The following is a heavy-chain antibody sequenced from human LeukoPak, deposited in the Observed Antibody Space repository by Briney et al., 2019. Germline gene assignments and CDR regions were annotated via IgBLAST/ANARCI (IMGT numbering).Heavy chain of an antibody. CDR1: GYTFTSYD. J-gene: IGHJ6*02. Sequence: GASVKVSCKASGYTFTSYDINWVRQATGQGLEWMGWMNPNSGNTGYAQKFQGRVTMTRNTSISTAYMELSSLRSEDTAVYHCARGQGLFGYYYYYGMDVWGQGTTVTVSS. CDR3: ARGQGLFGYYYYYGMDV. CDR2: MNPNSGNT. D-gene: IGHD3-16*01. V-gene: IGHV1-8*01.